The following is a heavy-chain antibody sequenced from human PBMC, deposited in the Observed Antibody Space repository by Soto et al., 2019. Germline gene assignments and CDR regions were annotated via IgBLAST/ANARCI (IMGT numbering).Heavy chain of an antibody. CDR2: IDPSDSYT. J-gene: IGHJ4*02. V-gene: IGHV5-10-1*01. CDR3: ARHRHPDSPFMVVNTLALEC. CDR1: GYSFTNFW. Sequence: GESLKISCETSGYSFTNFWISWVRQMPGKGLEWMGRIDPSDSYTNYSPSFQGHVTFSADESINTAYLQWSSLKASDTAMYYCARHRHPDSPFMVVNTLALECWAEGTRVTVSS. D-gene: IGHD2-15*01.